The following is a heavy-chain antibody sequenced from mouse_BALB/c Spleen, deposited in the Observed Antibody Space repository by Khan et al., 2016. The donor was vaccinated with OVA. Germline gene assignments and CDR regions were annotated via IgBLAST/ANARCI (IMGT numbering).Heavy chain of an antibody. CDR3: ARQPYYHYNIMDY. J-gene: IGHJ4*01. Sequence: VELVESGPGLAAPSQSLSITCTISGFSLTSYGVHWVRQPPGKGLEWLAVIWSDGSTNYTSTLKSRLTITKDNSQSQVFLKMSSLQTDDTAIYFCARQPYYHYNIMDYWGQGTSVTVSS. CDR2: IWSDGST. D-gene: IGHD2-10*01. CDR1: GFSLTSYG. V-gene: IGHV2-6-1*01.